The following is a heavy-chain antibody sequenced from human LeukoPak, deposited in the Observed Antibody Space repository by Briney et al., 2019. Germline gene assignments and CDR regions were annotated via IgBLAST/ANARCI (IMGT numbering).Heavy chain of an antibody. D-gene: IGHD3-10*01. CDR3: ARELWFGEQSHYYYYMDV. CDR2: ISSSGSTI. CDR1: GFTFSSYE. V-gene: IGHV3-48*03. Sequence: GGSLRLSCAASGFTFSSYEMNWVRQAPGKGLKWVSYISSSGSTIYYADSVKGRFTISRDNAKNSLYLQMNSLRAEDTAVYYCARELWFGEQSHYYYYMDVWGKGTTVTVSS. J-gene: IGHJ6*03.